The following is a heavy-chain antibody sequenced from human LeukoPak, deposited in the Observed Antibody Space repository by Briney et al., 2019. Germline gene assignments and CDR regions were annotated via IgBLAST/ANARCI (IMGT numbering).Heavy chain of an antibody. Sequence: GGSLRLSCAASGFIFSNFAMHWVRQAPGKGLEWVALISYDGGHTYYADSMKGRFTISRDNSRNVLYLQMTSLRGDDSAVYYCAREEQELVRDYYYYMDVWGKGTTVTVSS. CDR3: AREEQELVRDYYYYMDV. J-gene: IGHJ6*03. D-gene: IGHD6-13*01. CDR2: ISYDGGHT. V-gene: IGHV3-30*01. CDR1: GFIFSNFA.